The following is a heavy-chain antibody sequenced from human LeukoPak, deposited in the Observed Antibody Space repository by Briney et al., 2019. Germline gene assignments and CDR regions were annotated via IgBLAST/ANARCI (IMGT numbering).Heavy chain of an antibody. D-gene: IGHD3-22*01. J-gene: IGHJ4*02. CDR3: AKAYYYDSSKPDY. Sequence: GGSLRLSCAASGFTFSSYAMHWVRQAPGKGLEWVAVISYDGSNKYYADSVKGRFTISRDNSKNTLYLQMNSLRAEDTVVYYCAKAYYYDSSKPDYWGQGTLVTVSS. CDR2: ISYDGSNK. V-gene: IGHV3-30-3*01. CDR1: GFTFSSYA.